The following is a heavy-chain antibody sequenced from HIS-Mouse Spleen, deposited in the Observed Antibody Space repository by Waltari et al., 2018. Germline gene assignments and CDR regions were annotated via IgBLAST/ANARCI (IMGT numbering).Heavy chain of an antibody. CDR1: GGSFSGYY. V-gene: IGHV4-34*01. D-gene: IGHD1-26*01. J-gene: IGHJ1*01. CDR3: ARGALRGSYYWGEYFQH. Sequence: QVQLQQWGAGLLKPSETLSLTCAVYGGSFSGYYWSWIRQPPGKGLEWIGEINHSGSTNYNTSLKSRVTISVDTSKNQFSLKLSSVTAADTAVYYCARGALRGSYYWGEYFQHWGQGTLVTVSS. CDR2: INHSGST.